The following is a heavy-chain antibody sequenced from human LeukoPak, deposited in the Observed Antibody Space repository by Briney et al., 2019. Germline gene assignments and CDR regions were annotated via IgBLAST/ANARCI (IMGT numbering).Heavy chain of an antibody. CDR1: GGSINDYY. D-gene: IGHD3-22*01. J-gene: IGHJ4*02. CDR3: ARNYDRLDY. Sequence: PSETLSLTCTVSGGSINDYYWGWIRQPPGKGLEWIGYIYYSGSTNYNPSLKSRVTISVDTSKSQFSLKLSSMTAADTAVYYCARNYDRLDYWGQGTLVTVSS. V-gene: IGHV4-59*01. CDR2: IYYSGST.